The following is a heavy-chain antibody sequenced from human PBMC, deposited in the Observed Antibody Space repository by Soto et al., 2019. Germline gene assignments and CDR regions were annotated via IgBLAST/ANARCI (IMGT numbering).Heavy chain of an antibody. D-gene: IGHD1-26*01. J-gene: IGHJ4*02. Sequence: PGRSLRLPCVAARLSFSSYPMSWVRQARGKGLEWVSVISGSDGSTYYADSVKGRFTISRDNSKNTLYLHMNSLRDEDTAVYSCAEIPGLYGGSGYFDYWGQGTMVTVSS. CDR2: ISGSDGST. CDR3: AEIPGLYGGSGYFDY. CDR1: RLSFSSYP. V-gene: IGHV3-23*01.